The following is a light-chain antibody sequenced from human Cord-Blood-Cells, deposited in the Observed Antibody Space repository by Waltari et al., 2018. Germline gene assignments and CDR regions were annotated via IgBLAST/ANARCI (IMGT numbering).Light chain of an antibody. CDR3: SSYTSSSTLAYV. J-gene: IGLJ1*01. Sequence: QSALTQPASVSGSPGQSITISCTGTSSDVGGYHYVSWYQQHPGKAPQLMIYEVSNRPSGVSNRFSGSKSGNTASLTISGLQAEDEADYYCSSYTSSSTLAYVFGTGTKVTVL. V-gene: IGLV2-14*01. CDR2: EVS. CDR1: SSDVGGYHY.